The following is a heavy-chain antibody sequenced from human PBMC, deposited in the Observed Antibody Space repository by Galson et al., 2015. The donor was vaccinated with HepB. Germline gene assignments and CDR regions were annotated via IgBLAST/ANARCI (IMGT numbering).Heavy chain of an antibody. CDR3: ASHSPYWGDSSGTSQEIDAFDI. CDR2: IYPGDSDT. V-gene: IGHV5-51*01. CDR1: GYSFTSYW. Sequence: QSGAEVKKPGESLKISCKGSGYSFTSYWIGWVRQMPGKGLEWMGIIYPGDSDTRYSPSFQGQVTISADKSISTAYLQWSSLKASDTAMYYCASHSPYWGDSSGTSQEIDAFDIWGQGTMVTVSS. J-gene: IGHJ3*02. D-gene: IGHD3-22*01.